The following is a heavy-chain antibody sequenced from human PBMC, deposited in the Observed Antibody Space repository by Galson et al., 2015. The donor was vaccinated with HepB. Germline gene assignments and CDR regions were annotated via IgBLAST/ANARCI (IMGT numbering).Heavy chain of an antibody. J-gene: IGHJ3*01. Sequence: LRLSCAASGFPFSNYRMTWVRQASGKGLEWVSVLNESGDRAHSADSVKGRFTISRDNSKDTLYLQMNSLRAEDTAVYYCAKGRAWYDAFDVWGQGTMVTVSS. CDR3: AKGRAWYDAFDV. CDR1: GFPFSNYR. CDR2: LNESGDRA. V-gene: IGHV3-23*01. D-gene: IGHD6-19*01.